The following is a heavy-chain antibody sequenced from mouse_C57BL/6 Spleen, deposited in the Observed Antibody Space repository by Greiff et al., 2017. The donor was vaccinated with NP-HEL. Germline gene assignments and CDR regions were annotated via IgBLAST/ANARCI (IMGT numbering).Heavy chain of an antibody. CDR1: GYTFTDYN. Sequence: EVQLQQSGPELVKPGASVKIPCKASGYTFTDYNMDWVKQSHGKSLEWIGDINPNNGGTIYNQKFKGKATLTVDKSSSTAYMELRSLTSEDTAVYYCARDYGSRGYYAMDYWGQRTSVTVSS. J-gene: IGHJ4*01. V-gene: IGHV1-18*01. CDR3: ARDYGSRGYYAMDY. CDR2: INPNNGGT. D-gene: IGHD1-1*01.